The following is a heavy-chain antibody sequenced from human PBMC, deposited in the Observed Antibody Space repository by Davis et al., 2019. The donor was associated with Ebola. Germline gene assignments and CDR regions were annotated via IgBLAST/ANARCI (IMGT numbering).Heavy chain of an antibody. CDR1: GYTFTSYG. CDR3: ARDLGWFGELLSYYFDY. CDR2: ISAYNGNT. J-gene: IGHJ4*02. Sequence: ASVKVSCKASGYTFTSYGISWVRQAPGQGLEWMGWISAYNGNTNYAQKLQGRVTMTTATSTSTAYMELRSLRSDDTAVYYCARDLGWFGELLSYYFDYWGQGTLVTVSS. D-gene: IGHD3-10*01. V-gene: IGHV1-18*01.